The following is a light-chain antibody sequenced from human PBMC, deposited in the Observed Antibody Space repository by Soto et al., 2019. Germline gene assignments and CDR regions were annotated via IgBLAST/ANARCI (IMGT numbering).Light chain of an antibody. CDR3: QQRSNWPWT. CDR1: PSVSSY. V-gene: IGKV3-11*01. J-gene: IGKJ1*01. CDR2: DAS. Sequence: EIVLTQSPATLSLSPGEKATLSCRASPSVSSYLAWYQQKPGQAPRLLIYDASIRVTGIPARFSGTGSETDFTLTITSLEPEDFAVYYCQQRSNWPWTFGQGTKVEIK.